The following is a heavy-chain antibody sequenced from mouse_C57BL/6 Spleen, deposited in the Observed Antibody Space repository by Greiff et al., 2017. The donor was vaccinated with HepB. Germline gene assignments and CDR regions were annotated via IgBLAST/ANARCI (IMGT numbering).Heavy chain of an antibody. J-gene: IGHJ2*01. D-gene: IGHD2-1*01. V-gene: IGHV1-52*01. CDR2: IDPSDSET. Sequence: QVQLQQSGAELVRPGSSVKLSCKASGYTFTSYWMHWVKQRPIQGLEWIGNIDPSDSETHYNQKFKDKATLTVDKSSSTAYMQLSSLTSEDSAVYYCGRPGPYGNYVDYWGQGTTLTVSS. CDR3: GRPGPYGNYVDY. CDR1: GYTFTSYW.